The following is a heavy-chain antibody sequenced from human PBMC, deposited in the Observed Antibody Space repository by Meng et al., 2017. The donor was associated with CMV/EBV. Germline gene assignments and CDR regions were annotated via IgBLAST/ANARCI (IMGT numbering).Heavy chain of an antibody. V-gene: IGHV1-2*02. J-gene: IGHJ2*01. CDR3: ARVGDCGGDCYADSYWYFDL. D-gene: IGHD2-21*01. CDR1: GYTFTGYY. Sequence: ASVKVSCKASGYTFTGYYMHWVRQAPGQGLEWMGWINPNSGGTNYAQKFQGRVTMTRDTSISTAYMELSRLRSDDTAVYYCARVGDCGGDCYADSYWYFDLWGRGTLVTVSS. CDR2: INPNSGGT.